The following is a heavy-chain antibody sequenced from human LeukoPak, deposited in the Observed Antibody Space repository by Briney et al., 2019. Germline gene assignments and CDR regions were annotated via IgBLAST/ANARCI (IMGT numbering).Heavy chain of an antibody. Sequence: PGGSLRLSCAVSGFSVSSSYWAWVRQAPGKGLEWVSLIYNDGRTYYADSVKGRFTISRDTSKNTVYFQMNSLRGEDTAVYYCARSYGDYANWFDPWGQGTLVTVSS. V-gene: IGHV3-53*01. CDR2: IYNDGRT. J-gene: IGHJ5*02. CDR1: GFSVSSSY. D-gene: IGHD4-17*01. CDR3: ARSYGDYANWFDP.